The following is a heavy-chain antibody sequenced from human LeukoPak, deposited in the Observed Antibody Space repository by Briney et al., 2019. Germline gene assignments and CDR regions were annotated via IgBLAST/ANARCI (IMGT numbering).Heavy chain of an antibody. Sequence: SVKVSCKASGGTFSSYAMSWVRQAPEQGLEWMGGIIPIFGTANYAQKFQGRVTITTDESTSTAYMELSSLRSEDTAVYYCASGNRRMGSSDGFDPWGQGTLVTVSS. J-gene: IGHJ5*02. CDR1: GGTFSSYA. V-gene: IGHV1-69*05. CDR3: ASGNRRMGSSDGFDP. CDR2: IIPIFGTA. D-gene: IGHD6-13*01.